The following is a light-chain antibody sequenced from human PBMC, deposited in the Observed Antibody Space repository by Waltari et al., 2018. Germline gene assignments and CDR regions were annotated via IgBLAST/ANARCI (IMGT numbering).Light chain of an antibody. Sequence: SYELTQPSSVSVSPGQTARITCSGDILAKRYARWFQQKPGQAPVVVIYKDSERPSGIPEQFSGSNSGTTVTLTISGAQVEDEADYYCYSAADNNRQVFGGGTKLTVL. CDR1: ILAKRY. V-gene: IGLV3-27*01. CDR2: KDS. CDR3: YSAADNNRQV. J-gene: IGLJ3*02.